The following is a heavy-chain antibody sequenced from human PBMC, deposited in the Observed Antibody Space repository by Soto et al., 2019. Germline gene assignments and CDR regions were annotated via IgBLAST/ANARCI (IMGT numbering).Heavy chain of an antibody. D-gene: IGHD1-26*01. Sequence: DVHLVSGGGLVQPGGSLRLSCAVSGFTFSSNHLHWVRQGRGGGLEWVSGIGPAGDSYYSGSVKGRFIISRENAKNSFYLQMNNLRAEDTAVYFCARLNVGVGSNSFDYWGQGTLVTVSS. J-gene: IGHJ4*02. V-gene: IGHV3-13*01. CDR3: ARLNVGVGSNSFDY. CDR1: GFTFSSNH. CDR2: IGPAGDS.